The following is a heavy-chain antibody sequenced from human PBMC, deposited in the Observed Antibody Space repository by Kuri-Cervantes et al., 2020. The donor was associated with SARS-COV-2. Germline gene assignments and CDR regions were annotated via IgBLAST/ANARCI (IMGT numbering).Heavy chain of an antibody. D-gene: IGHD6-19*01. V-gene: IGHV3-30*01. CDR3: ARELSGWDSYYFYYMDV. CDR1: GFTFSSYA. CDR2: ISYDGSNK. Sequence: GGSLRLSCAASGFTFSSYAMHWVRQAPGKGLEWVAVISYDGSNKYYADSVKGRFTISRDNSKNTLYLQMNSLRAEDTAVYYCARELSGWDSYYFYYMDVWGKGTTVTVSS. J-gene: IGHJ6*03.